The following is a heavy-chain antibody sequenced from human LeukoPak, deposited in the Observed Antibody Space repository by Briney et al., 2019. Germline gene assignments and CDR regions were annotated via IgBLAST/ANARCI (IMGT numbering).Heavy chain of an antibody. Sequence: GRSLRLSCAASGFTFSSYGMHWVRQAPGKGLEWVAVISYDGSNKYYADSVKGRFTISRDNSKNTLYLQMNSLRAEDTAVYYCARSGPSGHSDAFDIWGQGTMVTVSS. V-gene: IGHV3-30*03. CDR1: GFTFSSYG. CDR2: ISYDGSNK. CDR3: ARSGPSGHSDAFDI. D-gene: IGHD1-14*01. J-gene: IGHJ3*02.